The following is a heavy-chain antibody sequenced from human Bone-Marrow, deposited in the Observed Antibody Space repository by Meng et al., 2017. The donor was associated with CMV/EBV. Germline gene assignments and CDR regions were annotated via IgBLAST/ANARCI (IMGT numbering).Heavy chain of an antibody. J-gene: IGHJ4*02. V-gene: IGHV3-30-3*02. CDR3: AKWRERTYYIDY. CDR2: ISYDGSNK. Sequence: GESLKISCAASGFTFSSYAMHWVRQAPGKGLEWVAVISYDGSNKYYADSVKGRFTISRDNSKNTLYLQMNSLRAEDTAVYYCAKWRERTYYIDYWGQGKLVTVSS. CDR1: GFTFSSYA.